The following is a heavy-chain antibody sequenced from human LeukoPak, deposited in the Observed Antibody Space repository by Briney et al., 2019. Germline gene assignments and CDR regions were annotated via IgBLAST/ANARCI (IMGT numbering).Heavy chain of an antibody. V-gene: IGHV3-30-3*01. Sequence: PGGSLRLPCVASGFSLSNFQMYWVRQAPGKGLEWVSIISLDGSTEFYADSVKGRFTISRDTASNTMHLEMNNLRIEDTAVYYCMRDYMGWFDPWGQGSLVTVSS. CDR3: MRDYMGWFDP. CDR2: ISLDGSTE. J-gene: IGHJ5*02. CDR1: GFSLSNFQ. D-gene: IGHD3-10*01.